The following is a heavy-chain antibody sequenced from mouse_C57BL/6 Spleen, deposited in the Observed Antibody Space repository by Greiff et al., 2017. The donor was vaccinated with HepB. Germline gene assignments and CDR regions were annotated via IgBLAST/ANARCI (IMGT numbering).Heavy chain of an antibody. CDR2: IYPGDGDT. Sequence: QVQLKESGAELVKPGASVKISCKASGYAFSSYWMNWVKQRPGKGLEWIGQIYPGDGDTNYNGKFKGKATLTADKSSSTAYMQLSSLTSEDSAVYVCEMKEDYDGGMGYWGQGASVTVSS. J-gene: IGHJ4*01. D-gene: IGHD2-3*01. V-gene: IGHV1-80*01. CDR1: GYAFSSYW. CDR3: EMKEDYDGGMGY.